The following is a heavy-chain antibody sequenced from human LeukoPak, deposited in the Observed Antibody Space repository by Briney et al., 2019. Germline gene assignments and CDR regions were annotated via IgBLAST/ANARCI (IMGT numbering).Heavy chain of an antibody. CDR3: VRLWEFDY. D-gene: IGHD1-26*01. J-gene: IGHJ4*02. Sequence: PGGSLRLSCAASGFYFNDYWMTWVRQPPGEGLQWVARISQDGTETLYADSVKGRFTLSKDNADKSLYLQMNSLTTEDTAVYYCVRLWEFDYWGQGTLVTVSS. CDR1: GFYFNDYW. V-gene: IGHV3-7*01. CDR2: ISQDGTET.